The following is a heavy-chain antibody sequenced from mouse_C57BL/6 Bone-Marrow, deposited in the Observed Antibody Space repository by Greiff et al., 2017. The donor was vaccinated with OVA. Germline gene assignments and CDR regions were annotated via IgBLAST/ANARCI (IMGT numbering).Heavy chain of an antibody. CDR3: ARGGFYYSNYVGWYFDV. J-gene: IGHJ1*03. D-gene: IGHD2-5*01. CDR2: IHPNSGST. V-gene: IGHV1-64*01. Sequence: QVQLQQPGAELVKPGASVKLSCKPSGYTFTSYWMHWVKQRPGQGLEWIGMIHPNSGSTNYNEKFKSKATLTVDKSSSTAYMQLSSLTSKDSAVYYCARGGFYYSNYVGWYFDVWGTGTTVTVSS. CDR1: GYTFTSYW.